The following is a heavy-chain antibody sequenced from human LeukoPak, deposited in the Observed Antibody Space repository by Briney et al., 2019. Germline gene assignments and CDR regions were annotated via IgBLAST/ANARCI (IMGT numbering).Heavy chain of an antibody. D-gene: IGHD5-12*01. J-gene: IGHJ4*02. Sequence: KPSETLSLTCTVSGGSISSYYWSWIRQPPGKGLEWIGYIYYSGSTNYNPSLKSRVTISVDTSKNQFSLKLSSVTAADTAVYYCARVVYIVATFDYWGQGTLVTVSS. CDR3: ARVVYIVATFDY. V-gene: IGHV4-59*01. CDR2: IYYSGST. CDR1: GGSISSYY.